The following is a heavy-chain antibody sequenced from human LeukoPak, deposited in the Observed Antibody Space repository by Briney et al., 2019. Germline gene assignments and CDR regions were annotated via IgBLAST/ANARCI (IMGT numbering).Heavy chain of an antibody. D-gene: IGHD3-22*01. CDR3: AGRGHFYDSNGYYYFDY. J-gene: IGHJ4*02. CDR2: IYYSGST. CDR1: GGSISPYY. Sequence: SETLSLTCTVSGGSISPYYWSWIRQPPGKGLEWIGSIYYSGSTNYNPSLKSRITISIDTSKSQFSLKLSSVTAADTAFYYCAGRGHFYDSNGYYYFDYWGQGTLVTVSS. V-gene: IGHV4-59*01.